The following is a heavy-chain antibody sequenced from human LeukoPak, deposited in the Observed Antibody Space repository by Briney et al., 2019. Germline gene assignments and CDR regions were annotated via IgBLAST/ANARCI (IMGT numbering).Heavy chain of an antibody. CDR1: GFTFSRHG. D-gene: IGHD3-9*01. CDR3: AKNNWGGLRYLDWFAAH. V-gene: IGHV3-30*18. J-gene: IGHJ4*02. Sequence: GGSLRLSCAASGFTFSRHGMHWVRQAPGKGLEWVAVISFHGGDQYYADSVKGRFTISRDNSKNTLYLQMNSLRTEDTAVYYCAKNNWGGLRYLDWFAAHWGQGTRATAS. CDR2: ISFHGGDQ.